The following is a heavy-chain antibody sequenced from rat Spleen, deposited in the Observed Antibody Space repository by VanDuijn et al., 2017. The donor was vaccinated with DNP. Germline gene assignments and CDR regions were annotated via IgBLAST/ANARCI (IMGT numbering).Heavy chain of an antibody. J-gene: IGHJ3*01. CDR2: IQSGGSP. Sequence: QVQLRESGPGLVQPSQTLSLACTVSGFSLTNHHVHWVRQPSGKGLEWMGRIQSGGSPDYNSALKSRLSISRDTSKSQVFLKMDSVQTEDTAMYFCARSQGYYYDGSYYPFAYWGQGILVTVSS. CDR3: ARSQGYYYDGSYYPFAY. D-gene: IGHD1-12*02. V-gene: IGHV2-27*01. CDR1: GFSLTNHH.